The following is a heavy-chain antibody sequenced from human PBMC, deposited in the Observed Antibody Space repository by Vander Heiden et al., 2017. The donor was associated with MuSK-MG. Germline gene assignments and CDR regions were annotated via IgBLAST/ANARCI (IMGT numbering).Heavy chain of an antibody. J-gene: IGHJ4*02. CDR2: INHSGST. V-gene: IGHV4-34*01. CDR3: ASGYSSSSYYLDY. CDR1: GWSFRGYY. D-gene: IGHD6-13*01. Sequence: QVQLQQWGAGLLKPSETLSLTCAVYGWSFRGYYWSRIRQPPGKGLEWIGEINHSGSTNYNPSLKSRVTISVDTPKNQFSLKLSSVTAADTAVYYCASGYSSSSYYLDYWGQGTLVTVSS.